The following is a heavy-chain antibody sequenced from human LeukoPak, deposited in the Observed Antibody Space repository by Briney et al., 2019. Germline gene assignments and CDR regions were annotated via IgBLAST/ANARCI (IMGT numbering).Heavy chain of an antibody. V-gene: IGHV4-39*07. CDR1: GGSISSSSYY. CDR3: ARGDYDIFGWFDP. Sequence: PSETLSLTCTVSGGSISSSSYYWGWIRQPPGKGLEWIGSIYYSGSTNYNPSLKSRVTISVDTSKNQFSLKLSSVTAADTAVYYCARGDYDIFGWFDPWGQGTLVTVSS. D-gene: IGHD3-9*01. J-gene: IGHJ5*02. CDR2: IYYSGST.